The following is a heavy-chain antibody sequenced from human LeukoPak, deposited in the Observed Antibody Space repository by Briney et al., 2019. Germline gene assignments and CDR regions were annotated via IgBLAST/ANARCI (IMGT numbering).Heavy chain of an antibody. V-gene: IGHV3-21*01. CDR2: ISSSSSYI. J-gene: IGHJ4*02. CDR1: GFTFSSYS. CDR3: ARESPLYYFDY. Sequence: SGGSLRLSCAASGFTFSSYSMNWVRQAPGKGLEWVSSISSSSSYIYYADSVKGRFTISRDNAKNSLYLQMNSLRAEDTAVYYCARESPLYYFDYWGQGPLVTVPS.